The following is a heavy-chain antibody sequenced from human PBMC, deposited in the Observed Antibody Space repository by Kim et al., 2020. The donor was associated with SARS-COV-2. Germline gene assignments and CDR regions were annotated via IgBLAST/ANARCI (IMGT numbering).Heavy chain of an antibody. D-gene: IGHD6-19*01. Sequence: GGSLRLSCAASGFTFDDYAIQWVRQVPGKGLEWLSLISRDGGEIKYADSVEGRFTISRDNSKKSVYLQMNSLRSEDSALYYCVRGHQWLIKNWGQGTQVTVS. CDR3: VRGHQWLIKN. CDR2: ISRDGGEI. V-gene: IGHV3-43*02. J-gene: IGHJ4*02. CDR1: GFTFDDYA.